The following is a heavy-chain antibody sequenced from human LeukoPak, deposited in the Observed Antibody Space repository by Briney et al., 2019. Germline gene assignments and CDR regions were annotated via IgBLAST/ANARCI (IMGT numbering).Heavy chain of an antibody. Sequence: ASETLSLTCTVSGGSISSSGYYWGWIRQPPGKGLEWVGSVYYTGSTFYNPSLKSRVTISVDTSKNQFSLKLSSVTAADTAVYYCARFSRGGVIEHPNYYFDYWGQGTLVTVSS. CDR1: GGSISSSGYY. J-gene: IGHJ4*02. D-gene: IGHD3-16*02. CDR3: ARFSRGGVIEHPNYYFDY. V-gene: IGHV4-39*07. CDR2: VYYTGST.